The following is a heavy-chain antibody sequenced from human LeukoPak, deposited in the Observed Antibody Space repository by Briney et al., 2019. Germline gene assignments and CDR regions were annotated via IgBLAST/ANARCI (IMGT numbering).Heavy chain of an antibody. CDR1: GFTFSSYA. J-gene: IGHJ4*02. CDR3: ARAKGLYDYVWGSYLFYWDY. Sequence: GSLRLSCVASGFTFSSYAMSWIRQPPGKGLEWIGEINHSGSTNYNPSLKSRVTISVDTSKNQFSLKLSSVTAADTAVYYCARAKGLYDYVWGSYLFYWDYWGQGTLVTVSS. D-gene: IGHD3-16*02. V-gene: IGHV4-34*01. CDR2: INHSGST.